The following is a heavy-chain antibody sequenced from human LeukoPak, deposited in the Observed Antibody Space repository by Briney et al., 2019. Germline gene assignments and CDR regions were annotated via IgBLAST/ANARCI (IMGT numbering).Heavy chain of an antibody. CDR2: IYYRGST. Sequence: SETLSLTCTVSGGSITSSSYYWGWIRQPPGKGLEWIGSIYYRGSTYYNPSLKSRLTISVDTSKNQFSLNLSSVTAADTAVYYCARHAHYSYYMDVWGKGTTVTVSS. CDR3: ARHAHYSYYMDV. CDR1: GGSITSSSYY. V-gene: IGHV4-39*01. J-gene: IGHJ6*03.